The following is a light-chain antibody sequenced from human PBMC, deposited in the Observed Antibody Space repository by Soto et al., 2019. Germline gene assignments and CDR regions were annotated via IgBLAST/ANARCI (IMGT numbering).Light chain of an antibody. Sequence: QSALTQPPSASGSPGQSVTISCTGTSSDVGGYNYVSCYHQHPGKAPKLMIYEVSKRPSGVPDRFSGSKSGNTASLTVSGLQAEDEADYCCSSYAGSNNFVVFGGGTKLTVL. V-gene: IGLV2-8*01. CDR1: SSDVGGYNY. CDR2: EVS. CDR3: SSYAGSNNFVV. J-gene: IGLJ2*01.